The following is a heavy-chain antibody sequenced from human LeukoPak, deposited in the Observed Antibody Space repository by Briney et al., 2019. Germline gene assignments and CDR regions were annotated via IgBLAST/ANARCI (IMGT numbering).Heavy chain of an antibody. CDR2: IKRKSDGGTT. CDR3: TRDIIVVRTAIPDY. J-gene: IGHJ4*02. D-gene: IGHD2-15*01. CDR1: GFTFSNAW. Sequence: PGGSLRLSCAASGFTFSNAWMSWVRQAPGKGLEWVGRIKRKSDGGTTDYAAPVKDRVTISRDDSKNTLYLQMNSLKTEDTAVYYCTRDIIVVRTAIPDYWGQGALVTVSS. V-gene: IGHV3-15*01.